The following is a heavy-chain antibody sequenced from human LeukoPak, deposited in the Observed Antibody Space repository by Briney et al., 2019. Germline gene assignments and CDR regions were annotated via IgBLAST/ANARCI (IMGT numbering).Heavy chain of an antibody. D-gene: IGHD3-10*01. CDR3: ARVGPWYYGSGSYKANRDY. CDR2: ISSSGSTI. Sequence: GGSPRLSCAASGFTFSSYEMNWVRQAPGKGLEWVSYISSSGSTIYYADSVKGRFTISRDNAKNSLYLQMNSLRAEDTAVYYCARVGPWYYGSGSYKANRDYWGQGTLVTVSS. CDR1: GFTFSSYE. J-gene: IGHJ4*02. V-gene: IGHV3-48*03.